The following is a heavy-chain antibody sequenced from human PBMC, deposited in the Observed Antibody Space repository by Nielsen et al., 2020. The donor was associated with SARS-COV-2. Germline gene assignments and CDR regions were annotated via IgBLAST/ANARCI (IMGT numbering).Heavy chain of an antibody. V-gene: IGHV4-34*01. D-gene: IGHD6-13*01. J-gene: IGHJ5*02. CDR1: GGSFSGYY. CDR3: AREAEQQLTENWFDP. CDR2: INHSGST. Sequence: SETLSLTCAVYGGSFSGYYWSWIRQPPGKGLEWIGEINHSGSTNYNPSLKSRVTISVYTSKNQFSLKLSSVTAADTAVYYCAREAEQQLTENWFDPWGQGTLVTVSS.